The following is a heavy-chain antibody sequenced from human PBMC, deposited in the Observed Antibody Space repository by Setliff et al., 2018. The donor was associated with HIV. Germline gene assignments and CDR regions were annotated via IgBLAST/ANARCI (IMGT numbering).Heavy chain of an antibody. J-gene: IGHJ1*01. CDR3: ATSDYGGDSGHFQH. D-gene: IGHD2-21*02. CDR1: GYSFTSYW. V-gene: IGHV5-51*01. CDR2: IYPGDSET. Sequence: GESLKISCKGSGYSFTSYWIAWVRQMPGKGLEWMGMIYPGDSETRYGPSFEGHVTISADKSISTSYLHWSSLKASDSGMYYCATSDYGGDSGHFQHWGQGTLVTVSS.